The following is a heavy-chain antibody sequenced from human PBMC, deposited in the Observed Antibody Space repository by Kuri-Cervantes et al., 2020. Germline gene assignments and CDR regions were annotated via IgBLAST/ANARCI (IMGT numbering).Heavy chain of an antibody. V-gene: IGHV3-74*01. CDR2: INSDGSTI. Sequence: GGSLRLSCAASGFNFGPFWMHWVRQAPGMGLQWVAHINSDGSTIRYADSAKGRFTISRDNSKNTLYLQMNSLRAEDTAVCYCATYDRGYYFDYWGQGTLVTVSS. CDR3: ATYDRGYYFDY. D-gene: IGHD3-22*01. J-gene: IGHJ4*02. CDR1: GFNFGPFW.